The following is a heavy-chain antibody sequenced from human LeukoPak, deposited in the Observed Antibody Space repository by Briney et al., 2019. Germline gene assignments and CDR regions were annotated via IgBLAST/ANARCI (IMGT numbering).Heavy chain of an antibody. Sequence: SETLSLTCAVYGGSFSGYYWSWIRQPPGKGLEWIGEINHSGSTNYNPSLKSRVTISVDTSKNQFSLKLSSVTAADTAVYYCAGVVGATWDKFDYWGQGTLVTVSS. J-gene: IGHJ4*02. V-gene: IGHV4-34*01. CDR2: INHSGST. CDR1: GGSFSGYY. CDR3: AGVVGATWDKFDY. D-gene: IGHD1-26*01.